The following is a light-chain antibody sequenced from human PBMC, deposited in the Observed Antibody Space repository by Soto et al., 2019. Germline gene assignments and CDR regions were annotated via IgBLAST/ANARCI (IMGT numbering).Light chain of an antibody. CDR3: QQYGSAPRT. CDR2: GAS. J-gene: IGKJ1*01. V-gene: IGKV3-20*01. Sequence: IVLTQSPGTLSLSPGEGATLSCRASQSVNNNYLAWYQQKPGQAPRLLIYGASKRATGIPDRFSGSGSGTDFTLTISSLEPEDFAVYYCQQYGSAPRTFGQGTKVDIK. CDR1: QSVNNNY.